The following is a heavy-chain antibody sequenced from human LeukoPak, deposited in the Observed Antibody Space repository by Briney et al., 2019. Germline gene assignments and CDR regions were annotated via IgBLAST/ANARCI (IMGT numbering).Heavy chain of an antibody. CDR2: ISYDGSNK. D-gene: IGHD2-15*01. J-gene: IGHJ4*02. Sequence: GGSLRLSCAASGFTFSSYGMHWVRQAPGKGLEWVAVISYDGSNKYYADSVKGRFTISRDNSKNTLYLQMNSLRAEDTAVYYCAKDSGGRGGIHFDYWGQGTLVTVSS. V-gene: IGHV3-30*18. CDR1: GFTFSSYG. CDR3: AKDSGGRGGIHFDY.